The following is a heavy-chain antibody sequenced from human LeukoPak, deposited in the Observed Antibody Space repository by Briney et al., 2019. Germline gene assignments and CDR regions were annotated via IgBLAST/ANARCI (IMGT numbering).Heavy chain of an antibody. Sequence: SVKVSCKASGGTFSSYAISWVRQAPGQGLEWMGGIIPIFGTANYAQKFQGRVTITADESTSTAYMELSSLRSEDTAVYYCASTDYYDSSGPDAFDIWGQGTMVTVSP. D-gene: IGHD3-22*01. CDR3: ASTDYYDSSGPDAFDI. J-gene: IGHJ3*02. V-gene: IGHV1-69*13. CDR1: GGTFSSYA. CDR2: IIPIFGTA.